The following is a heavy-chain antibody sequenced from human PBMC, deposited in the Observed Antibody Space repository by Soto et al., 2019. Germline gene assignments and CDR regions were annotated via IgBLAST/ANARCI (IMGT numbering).Heavy chain of an antibody. CDR1: GYTFTSYY. Sequence: ASVKVSCKASGYTFTSYYMHWVRQAPGQGLEWMGIINPSGGSTSYAQKFQGRVTMTRDTSTSTVYMELSSLRSEDTAVYYCAREGYCSGGSCYSLDYWGQGTLVTVSS. J-gene: IGHJ4*02. D-gene: IGHD2-15*01. CDR3: AREGYCSGGSCYSLDY. V-gene: IGHV1-46*03. CDR2: INPSGGST.